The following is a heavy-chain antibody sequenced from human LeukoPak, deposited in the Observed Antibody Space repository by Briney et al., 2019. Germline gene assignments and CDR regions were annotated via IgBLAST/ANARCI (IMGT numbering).Heavy chain of an antibody. Sequence: PGGSLRLSCAASGFTFSSYSMNWVRQAPGKGLEWVSSISSSSSYIYYADSVKGRFTISRDNAKNSLYLQMNSLRAEDTAVYYCARWLGGYDPWGYFDYWGQGTLVTVSS. CDR3: ARWLGGYDPWGYFDY. J-gene: IGHJ4*02. D-gene: IGHD5-12*01. CDR1: GFTFSSYS. CDR2: ISSSSSYI. V-gene: IGHV3-21*01.